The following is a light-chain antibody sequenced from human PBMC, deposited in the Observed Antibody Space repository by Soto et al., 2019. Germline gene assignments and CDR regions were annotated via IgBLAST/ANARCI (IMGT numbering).Light chain of an antibody. CDR3: QHANSFKLT. J-gene: IGKJ4*01. CDR1: QGISNW. V-gene: IGKV1-12*01. Sequence: QMSPSPGSLSDSXCGGITIAXXASQGISNWLAWYQQTPGKAPKLLVYAASTLQSGVPSRFSGSGSGTDFTLTISSLQPDDFATYFCQHANSFKLTFGGGTKVDIK. CDR2: AAS.